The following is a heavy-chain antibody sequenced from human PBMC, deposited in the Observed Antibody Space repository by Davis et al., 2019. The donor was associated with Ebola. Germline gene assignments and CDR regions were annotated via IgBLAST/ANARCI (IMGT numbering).Heavy chain of an antibody. CDR2: IYYSGST. D-gene: IGHD1-26*01. J-gene: IGHJ4*02. CDR3: ARGVGRYYFDY. Sequence: ESLKISCAASGFTFSSYAMSWIRQPPGKGLEWIGYIYYSGSTNYNPSLKSRVTISVDTSKNQFSLKLSSVTAADTAVYYCARGVGRYYFDYWGQGTLVTVSS. V-gene: IGHV4-59*01. CDR1: GFTFSSYA.